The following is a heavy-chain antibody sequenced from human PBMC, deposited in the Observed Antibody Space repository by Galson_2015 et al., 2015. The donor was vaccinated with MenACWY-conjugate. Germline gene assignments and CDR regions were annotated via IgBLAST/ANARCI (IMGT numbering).Heavy chain of an antibody. Sequence: LSLTCTVSGGSINSYYWSWIRQPPGKGLEWIRSIYYSGTTYYNPSLESRVTMSVDTSKNQFSLILTSVTAADTAVYYCARLPRGITFVVMAPWGQGTLVTVSS. J-gene: IGHJ5*02. CDR3: ARLPRGITFVVMAP. D-gene: IGHD2/OR15-2a*01. CDR2: IYYSGTT. CDR1: GGSINSYY. V-gene: IGHV4-59*04.